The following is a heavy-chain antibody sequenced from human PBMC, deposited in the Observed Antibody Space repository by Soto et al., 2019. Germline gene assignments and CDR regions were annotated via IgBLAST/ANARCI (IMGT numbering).Heavy chain of an antibody. CDR1: GFTFSSFE. J-gene: IGHJ4*02. V-gene: IGHV3-48*03. CDR2: IGRSGETI. D-gene: IGHD6-6*01. CDR3: ARDSRGGAARRPTFYY. Sequence: GGSLRLSCVGSGFTFSSFEMNWVRQTPGKGLEWLSYIGRSGETIYYADSVKCRFTISRDNAKSSLFLQINGLRDEDTGIYYCARDSRGGAARRPTFYYWGRGTLVTVSS.